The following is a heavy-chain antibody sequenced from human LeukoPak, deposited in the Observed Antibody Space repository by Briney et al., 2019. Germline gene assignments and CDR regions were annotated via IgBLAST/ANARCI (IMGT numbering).Heavy chain of an antibody. D-gene: IGHD3-22*01. V-gene: IGHV7-4-1*02. J-gene: IGHJ4*02. CDR1: GYIFTNYV. CDR2: INTNTGSP. Sequence: ASVKVSCKASGYIFTNYVLHWVRQAPGQGLEWMGWINTNTGSPTYAQGFTGRFVFSLDTSVSTAYLQISSLKADDTAMYYCARGNYDTHCYQTRGGQGTLVNVSS. CDR3: ARGNYDTHCYQTR.